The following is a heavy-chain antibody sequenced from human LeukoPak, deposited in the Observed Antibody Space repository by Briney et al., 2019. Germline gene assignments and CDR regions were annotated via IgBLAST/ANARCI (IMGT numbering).Heavy chain of an antibody. CDR3: ARHAAYCGGDCYSFDY. CDR1: GFTFSSYW. Sequence: PGGSLRLSCAASGFTFSSYWMHWVRQAPGKGLVWVSRINTDGSSTKYADSVKGRFTISRDNAKNTLYLQMNSLRAEDTAVYYCARHAAYCGGDCYSFDYWGQGTLVTVSS. D-gene: IGHD2-21*02. CDR2: INTDGSST. V-gene: IGHV3-74*03. J-gene: IGHJ4*02.